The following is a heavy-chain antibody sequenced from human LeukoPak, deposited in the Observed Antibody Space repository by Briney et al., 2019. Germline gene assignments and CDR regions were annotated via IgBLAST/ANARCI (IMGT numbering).Heavy chain of an antibody. V-gene: IGHV3-23*01. CDR1: GFSFSSHG. CDR2: ISDSGDST. Sequence: PGGTLRLSCAASGFSFSSHGMSWVRQAPGKGLEWVSGISDSGDSTYYADSVKGRFTISRDISKNTLFLQMNSLRAEDTAVYYCARDVWELLALDYWGQGTLVTVSS. J-gene: IGHJ4*02. D-gene: IGHD1-26*01. CDR3: ARDVWELLALDY.